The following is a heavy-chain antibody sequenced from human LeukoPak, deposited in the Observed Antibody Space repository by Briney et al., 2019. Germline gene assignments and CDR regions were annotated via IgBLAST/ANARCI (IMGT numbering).Heavy chain of an antibody. V-gene: IGHV4-34*01. CDR2: INHSGST. CDR1: GGSFSGYY. Sequence: PETLSLTCAVYGGSFSGYYWSWIRQPPGKGLEWIGEINHSGSTNYNPSLKSRVTISVDTSKNQFSLKLSSVTAADTAVYYCAGALGYCSGGSCYARSYYYYYGMDVWGQGTTVTVSS. J-gene: IGHJ6*02. CDR3: AGALGYCSGGSCYARSYYYYYGMDV. D-gene: IGHD2-15*01.